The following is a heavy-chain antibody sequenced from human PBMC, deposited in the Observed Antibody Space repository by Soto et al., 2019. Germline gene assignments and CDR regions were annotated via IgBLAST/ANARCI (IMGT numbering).Heavy chain of an antibody. CDR1: CFSISSSSYY. D-gene: IGHD3-22*01. CDR2: IYYSGST. V-gene: IGHV4-39*01. Sequence: SETLSLTCTVSCFSISSSSYYWGWIRQPPGKGLEWIGSIYYSGSTYYNPSLKSRVTISVDTSKNQFSLKLSSVTAADTAVYYCARNDRYYYDSSGPLDYWGQG. J-gene: IGHJ4*02. CDR3: ARNDRYYYDSSGPLDY.